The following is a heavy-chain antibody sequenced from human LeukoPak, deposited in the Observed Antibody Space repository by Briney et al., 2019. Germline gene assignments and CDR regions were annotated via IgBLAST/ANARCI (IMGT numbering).Heavy chain of an antibody. CDR2: MYISGST. CDR1: GGSISSYY. CDR3: ARVYYSNSYDYWYFDL. V-gene: IGHV4-4*07. D-gene: IGHD6-13*01. Sequence: SETLSLTCTVSGGSISSYYWSWIRQPAGKGLEWIGRMYISGSTNYNPSLKSRVTISVDTSKNQFSLKLSSVTAADTAVYYCARVYYSNSYDYWYFDLWGRGTLVTVSS. J-gene: IGHJ2*01.